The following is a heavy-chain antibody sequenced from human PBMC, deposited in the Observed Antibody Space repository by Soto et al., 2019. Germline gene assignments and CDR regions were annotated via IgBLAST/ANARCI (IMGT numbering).Heavy chain of an antibody. Sequence: PGGSLRLSCAASGFTFSSYSMNWVRQAPGKGLEWVSYISSSSSTIYYADSVKGRFTISRDNAKNSLYLQMNSLRVEDTAVYYCARAVGEHVKLSDAFDIWGQGTMVTVSS. J-gene: IGHJ3*02. CDR1: GFTFSSYS. V-gene: IGHV3-48*01. CDR2: ISSSSSTI. D-gene: IGHD1-26*01. CDR3: ARAVGEHVKLSDAFDI.